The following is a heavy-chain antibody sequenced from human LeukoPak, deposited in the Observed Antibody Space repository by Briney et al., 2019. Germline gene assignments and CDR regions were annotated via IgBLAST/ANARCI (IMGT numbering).Heavy chain of an antibody. V-gene: IGHV4-4*07. J-gene: IGHJ4*02. CDR3: ARTAVAVGWDY. CDR2: IYSSGST. D-gene: IGHD6-19*01. CDR1: GGSITSYY. Sequence: SETLSLTCTVSGGSITSYYWSWIRQPAGKGLEWIGRIYSSGSTNYNPSLKSRVTMSVDTSKNHFSLKLTSVTAADTAVYYCARTAVAVGWDYWGQESLVTVSS.